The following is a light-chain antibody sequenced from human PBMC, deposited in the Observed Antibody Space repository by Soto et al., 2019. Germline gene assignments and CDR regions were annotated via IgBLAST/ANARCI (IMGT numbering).Light chain of an antibody. CDR1: QSISTY. J-gene: IGKJ5*01. CDR3: QQSYMDPIT. V-gene: IGKV1-39*01. CDR2: AAS. Sequence: DIQMTQSPSSLSASVGNRVTITCRASQSISTYLNWYQKKPGKAPNLLIYAASRLQSGFPSRFSGSRGGTDFTLSISSVQPEDFATYFCQQSYMDPITFGQGTQLDI.